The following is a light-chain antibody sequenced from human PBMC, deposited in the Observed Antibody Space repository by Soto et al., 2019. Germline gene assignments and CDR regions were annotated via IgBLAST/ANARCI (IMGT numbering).Light chain of an antibody. V-gene: IGKV3-20*01. Sequence: VMTQSPATLSVSPEERDTLSCRASQSVGTSLAWYQQKPGQAPRLLIYDASSRATGIPDRFSGGGSGTDFTLTISRLEPEDFAVYYCQQFSSYPLTFGGGTKVDI. J-gene: IGKJ4*01. CDR2: DAS. CDR1: QSVGTS. CDR3: QQFSSYPLT.